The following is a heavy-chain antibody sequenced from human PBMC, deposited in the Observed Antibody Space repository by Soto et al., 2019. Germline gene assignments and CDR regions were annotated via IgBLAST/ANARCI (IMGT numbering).Heavy chain of an antibody. Sequence: PGGSLRLSCAASGFTVSSNYMSWVRQAPGKGLEWVSVIYSGGSTYYADSVKGRFTISRDNSKNTLYLQMNSLRAEDTAVYYCATEYSSSSGYYYYGMGVWGQGTTVTVSS. D-gene: IGHD6-6*01. CDR1: GFTVSSNY. CDR2: IYSGGST. V-gene: IGHV3-53*01. CDR3: ATEYSSSSGYYYYGMGV. J-gene: IGHJ6*02.